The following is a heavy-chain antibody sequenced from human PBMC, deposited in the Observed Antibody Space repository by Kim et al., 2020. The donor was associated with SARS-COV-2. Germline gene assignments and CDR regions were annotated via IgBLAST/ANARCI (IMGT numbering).Heavy chain of an antibody. CDR3: AKMAVMDGYNYFNYYGMDI. CDR1: GFTFDNYA. CDR2: VSGVGVNK. Sequence: GGSLRLSCVGSGFTFDNYAMSWVRQAPGKGLEWVSAVSGVGVNKFYADSVRGRFTISRDNSKNILYLQMNSLRDEDTALYYCAKMAVMDGYNYFNYYGMDIWGRGTTVTVSS. V-gene: IGHV3-23*01. J-gene: IGHJ6*02. D-gene: IGHD5-12*01.